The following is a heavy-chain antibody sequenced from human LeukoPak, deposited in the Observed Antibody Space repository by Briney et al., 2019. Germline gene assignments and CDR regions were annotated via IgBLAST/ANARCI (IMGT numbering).Heavy chain of an antibody. V-gene: IGHV3-7*01. J-gene: IGHJ4*02. CDR1: GFTFTKYW. Sequence: GGSLRLSCVASGFTFTKYWMSWVGQAPGKGLEWVASLRQDASEIHYVDSVEGRFTISRDNAQRSVFLQMNRLRVEDTAVYYCARGGYYRYDYWGQGTLVTVSS. CDR2: LRQDASEI. CDR3: ARGGYYRYDY. D-gene: IGHD2-21*01.